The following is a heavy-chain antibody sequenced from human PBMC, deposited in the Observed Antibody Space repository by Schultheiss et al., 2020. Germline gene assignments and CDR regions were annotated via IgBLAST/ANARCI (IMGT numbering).Heavy chain of an antibody. CDR3: ARGPAEGNRYNYFFGMDV. J-gene: IGHJ6*02. Sequence: GGSLRLSCVASGFTFGDFQMNWVRQSPGRGLEWVSSVGGRETNSISYAASVKGRFAVSRDNTKDSLDLQMNNVRPDDTAVYYCARGPAEGNRYNYFFGMDVWGRGTTVTVS. D-gene: IGHD3-10*01. V-gene: IGHV3-11*01. CDR1: GFTFGDFQ. CDR2: VGGRETNSI.